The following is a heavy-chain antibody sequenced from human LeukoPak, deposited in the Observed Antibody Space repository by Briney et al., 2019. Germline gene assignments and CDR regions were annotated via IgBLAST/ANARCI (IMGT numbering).Heavy chain of an antibody. V-gene: IGHV4-34*01. CDR3: ARGSWPLPSDY. CDR1: GGSLSGYY. J-gene: IGHJ4*02. D-gene: IGHD2-15*01. Sequence: SETLSLTCAVYGGSLSGYYWSWIRQPPGKGLEWIGEINHSGSTNYNPSLKSRITISVDTSKNQFSLNLSSVTAADTAGYYCARGSWPLPSDYWGQGTLVTVSS. CDR2: INHSGST.